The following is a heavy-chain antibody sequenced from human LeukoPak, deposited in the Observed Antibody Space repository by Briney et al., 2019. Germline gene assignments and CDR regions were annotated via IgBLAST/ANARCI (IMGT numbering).Heavy chain of an antibody. Sequence: PGRSLRLSCAASGFTFDDYAMHWVRQAPGKGLEWVSGISWNSGSIGYADSVKGRFTISRDNAKNSLYLQMNSLRAEDTALYYCAKEGRRSGWYDYYYYGMDVWGQGNTVTVSS. CDR3: AKEGRRSGWYDYYYYGMDV. V-gene: IGHV3-9*01. J-gene: IGHJ6*02. CDR2: ISWNSGSI. CDR1: GFTFDDYA. D-gene: IGHD6-19*01.